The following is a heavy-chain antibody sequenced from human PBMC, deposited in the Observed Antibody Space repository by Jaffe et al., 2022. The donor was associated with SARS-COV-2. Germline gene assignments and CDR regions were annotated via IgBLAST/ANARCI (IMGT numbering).Heavy chain of an antibody. CDR2: IYPGDSDT. CDR3: ARHAEIRMPYYGSGSATYYYYMDV. D-gene: IGHD3-10*01. Sequence: EVQLVQSGAEVKKPGESLKISCKGSGYSFTSYWIGWVRQMPGKGLEWMGIIYPGDSDTRYSPSFQGQVTISADKSISTAYLQWSSLKASDTAMYYCARHAEIRMPYYGSGSATYYYYMDVWGKGTTVTVSS. J-gene: IGHJ6*03. V-gene: IGHV5-51*01. CDR1: GYSFTSYW.